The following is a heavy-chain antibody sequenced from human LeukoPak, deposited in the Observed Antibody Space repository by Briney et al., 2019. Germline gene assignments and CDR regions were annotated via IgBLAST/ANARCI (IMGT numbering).Heavy chain of an antibody. CDR1: GGSISSSSTYY. J-gene: IGHJ5*02. CDR3: ARRVTSNWFDP. CDR2: IHYSGST. Sequence: PSETLSLTCTVSGGSISSSSTYYWAWVRQPPGKGLEWIASIHYSGSTYYNPSLKSRVTIAVDTPKNQFSLRLSSVTAADTAVYYCARRVTSNWFDPWGQGTLVTVSS. D-gene: IGHD2-21*02. V-gene: IGHV4-39*01.